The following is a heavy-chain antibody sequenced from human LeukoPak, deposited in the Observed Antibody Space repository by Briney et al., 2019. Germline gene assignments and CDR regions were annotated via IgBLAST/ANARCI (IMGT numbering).Heavy chain of an antibody. V-gene: IGHV3-73*01. CDR2: IRSKANSYAT. CDR1: GFTFSGSA. J-gene: IGHJ3*02. Sequence: PGGSLRLSCAASGFTFSGSAMHWVRQASGKGLEWVGRIRSKANSYATAYAASVKGRFTISRDDSKNTAYLQMNSLKTEDTAVYYCTRYCSSTSYYIRDAFDIWGQGTMVTVSS. CDR3: TRYCSSTSYYIRDAFDI. D-gene: IGHD2-2*02.